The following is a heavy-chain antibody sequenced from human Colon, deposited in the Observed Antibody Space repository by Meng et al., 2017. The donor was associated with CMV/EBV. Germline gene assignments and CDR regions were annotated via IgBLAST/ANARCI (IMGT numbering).Heavy chain of an antibody. CDR1: GFSVSSTY. Sequence: GESLKISCAASGFSVSSTYMNWVRQAPGKGLERVSFLYSGGNTFYADSVKGRFTVSRDNSMNTLYLQMNNLGPEDTAVYYCTRDVLGSSSSSVSFGIWGQGTMVTVSS. V-gene: IGHV3-66*02. CDR3: TRDVLGSSSSSVSFGI. D-gene: IGHD6-6*01. CDR2: LYSGGNT. J-gene: IGHJ3*02.